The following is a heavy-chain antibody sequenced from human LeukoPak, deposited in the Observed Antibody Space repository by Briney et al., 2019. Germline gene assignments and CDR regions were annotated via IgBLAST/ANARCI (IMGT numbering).Heavy chain of an antibody. J-gene: IGHJ4*02. CDR2: ISYDGSNE. D-gene: IGHD3-22*01. V-gene: IGHV3-30*03. CDR1: GFTFSSYA. CDR3: AREATYYYDSSGYP. Sequence: GGSLRLSCAASGFTFSSYAMHWVRQAPGKGLEWVAVISYDGSNEYYEDSVKGQFTISRDNSKNTLYLQMNSLRDEDTAVYYCAREATYYYDSSGYPRGQGTLVTVSS.